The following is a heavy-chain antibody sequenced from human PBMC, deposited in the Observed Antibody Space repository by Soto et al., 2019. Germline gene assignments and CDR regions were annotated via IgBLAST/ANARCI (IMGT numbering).Heavy chain of an antibody. CDR1: GGSITSHY. CDR2: IHHSGST. J-gene: IGHJ6*02. V-gene: IGHV4-59*08. D-gene: IGHD3-10*01. Sequence: QVQLQESGPGLVKPSETLSLTCSVSGGSITSHYCSWFRQPPGKGLEWIGYIHHSGSTSYYNPSRTCRVTLSVDTSNTHCSLKASSVPAADTALSYCPRQRFGQLHGLVDVWGPGTTVPVSS. CDR3: PRQRFGQLHGLVDV.